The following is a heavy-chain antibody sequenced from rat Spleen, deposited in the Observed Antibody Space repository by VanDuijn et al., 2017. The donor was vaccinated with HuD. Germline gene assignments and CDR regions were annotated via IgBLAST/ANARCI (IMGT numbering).Heavy chain of an antibody. Sequence: EVQLVESGGGLVQPGRSLKLSCAASGFTFSNYGMAWVRQTPTKGLEWVASITTGGGNTYYRDSVKGRFTSSRDNSKNHQFLQMDSLRSEDTATYYCARWETTGIRYWYFDFWGPGTMVTVSS. CDR3: ARWETTGIRYWYFDF. D-gene: IGHD1-9*01. CDR1: GFTFSNYG. J-gene: IGHJ1*01. CDR2: ITTGGGNT. V-gene: IGHV5S14*01.